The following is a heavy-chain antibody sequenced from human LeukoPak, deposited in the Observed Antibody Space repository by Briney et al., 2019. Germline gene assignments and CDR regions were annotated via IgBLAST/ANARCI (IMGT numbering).Heavy chain of an antibody. Sequence: GGSLRLSCAASGFXVSSYAITWVRQAPGKGLEWVSSISASGGSTYYAGSVEGRFTLSRDNSKNTLYLQMNSLRGEDTAVYYCAKRIEVSGSYSLDYWGQGTLVTVSS. D-gene: IGHD3-10*01. CDR1: GFXVSSYA. CDR2: ISASGGST. J-gene: IGHJ4*02. V-gene: IGHV3-23*01. CDR3: AKRIEVSGSYSLDY.